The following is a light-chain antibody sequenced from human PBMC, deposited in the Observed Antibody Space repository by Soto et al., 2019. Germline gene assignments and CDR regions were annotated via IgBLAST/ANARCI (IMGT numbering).Light chain of an antibody. J-gene: IGLJ3*02. CDR1: SSDVGGYNY. CDR2: EVT. CDR3: SSYTSTSTRV. V-gene: IGLV2-14*01. Sequence: QSALTQPASVSGSPGQPITISCTGTSSDVGGYNYVSWYQQHPGKAPKLMIYEVTNRPSGVSNRFSGSKSGNTASLTISGLPAEDEADYYCSSYTSTSTRVFGGGTKVTVL.